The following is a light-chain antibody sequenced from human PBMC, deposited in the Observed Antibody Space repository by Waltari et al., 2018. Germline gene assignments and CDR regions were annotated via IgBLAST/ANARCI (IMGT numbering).Light chain of an antibody. CDR2: DAS. Sequence: EIVLTQSPATLSLSPGERPTLSCRASQSVTSYLGWYQQKPGQPPRLLIYDASNRATGIPARFSGSGSGTDFTLTISSLEPEDFAVYYCQQKFTFGPGTKVDIK. J-gene: IGKJ3*01. V-gene: IGKV3-11*01. CDR1: QSVTSY. CDR3: QQKFT.